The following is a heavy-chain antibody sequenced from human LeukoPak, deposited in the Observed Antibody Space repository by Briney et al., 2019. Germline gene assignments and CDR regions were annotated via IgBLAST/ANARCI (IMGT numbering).Heavy chain of an antibody. CDR1: GYTFTSYG. D-gene: IGHD2-15*01. Sequence: ASVTVSCKASGYTFTSYGISWVRQAPGQGLEWMGWISAYNGNTNYAQKLQGRVTMTTDTSTSTAYMELRSLRSDDTAVYYCARVEFGGYCSGGSCKLNWFDPWGQGTLVTVSS. CDR2: ISAYNGNT. CDR3: ARVEFGGYCSGGSCKLNWFDP. J-gene: IGHJ5*02. V-gene: IGHV1-18*01.